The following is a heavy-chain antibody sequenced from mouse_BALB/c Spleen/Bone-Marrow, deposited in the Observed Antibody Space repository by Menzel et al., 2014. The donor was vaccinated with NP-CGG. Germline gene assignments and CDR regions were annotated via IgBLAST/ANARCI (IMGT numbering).Heavy chain of an antibody. CDR1: GYTFTSYT. Sequence: QVTLKESAAELARPGASVKMSCKASGYTFTSYTMQWVKQRPGQGLEWIGYIDPSNTYTDYNQKFRDKTTLTADKSSSTAYMQLTSLTSEDSAVYYCAREDIITAYFDYWGQGTTLTVSS. CDR3: AREDIITAYFDY. D-gene: IGHD1-1*01. CDR2: IDPSNTYT. J-gene: IGHJ2*01. V-gene: IGHV1-4*02.